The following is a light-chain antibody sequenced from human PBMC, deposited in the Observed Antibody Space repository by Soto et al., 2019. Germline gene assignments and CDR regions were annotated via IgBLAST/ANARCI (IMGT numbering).Light chain of an antibody. Sequence: QSVLTQPPSVSGAPGQRVTISCTGSSSNIGAGYDVNWYQQLPGTAPKLLIYGNSNRPSGVPDRCSGSKSGTSASLAITGLQAEDEADYYCQSYDSGLSVLFGGGTQLTVL. J-gene: IGLJ2*01. CDR2: GNS. CDR1: SSNIGAGYD. CDR3: QSYDSGLSVL. V-gene: IGLV1-40*01.